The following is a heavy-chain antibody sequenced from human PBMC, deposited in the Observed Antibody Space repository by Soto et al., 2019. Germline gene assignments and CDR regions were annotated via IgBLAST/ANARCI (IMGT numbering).Heavy chain of an antibody. CDR3: ARRLYYDSSGFEGGGMDV. J-gene: IGHJ6*02. D-gene: IGHD3-22*01. Sequence: SETLSLTCSVSGGSISSSSYFWGWIRQPPGKGLEWIGSIYYSGSTYYNPSLKSRVTVSVDTSKNQFSLKLSSVTAADTAVYYCARRLYYDSSGFEGGGMDVWGQGTTVT. CDR1: GGSISSSSYF. CDR2: IYYSGST. V-gene: IGHV4-39*01.